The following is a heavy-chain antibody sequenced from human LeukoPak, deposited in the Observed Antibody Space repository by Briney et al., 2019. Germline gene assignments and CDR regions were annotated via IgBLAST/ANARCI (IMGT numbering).Heavy chain of an antibody. CDR2: INHSGST. CDR1: GGSFSGYY. D-gene: IGHD1-26*01. Sequence: SETLSLTCAVYGGSFSGYYWSWIRQPPGKGLEWIGEINHSGSTNYNPSLKSQVTISVDTSKNQFSQKLRSVPAPDTAGYCLARMQLRRLNWFDPWGQGTLVTVSS. V-gene: IGHV4-34*01. CDR3: ARMQLRRLNWFDP. J-gene: IGHJ5*02.